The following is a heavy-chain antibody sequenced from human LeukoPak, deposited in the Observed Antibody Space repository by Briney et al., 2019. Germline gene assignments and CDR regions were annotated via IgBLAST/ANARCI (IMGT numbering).Heavy chain of an antibody. CDR1: GFTFSTYA. J-gene: IGHJ4*02. CDR3: ARGVYNLEY. V-gene: IGHV3-23*01. Sequence: GGSLRLSCAASGFTFSTYAMTWVRQAPGKGLDWVSGISSSGGSTYYAGSVKGRFTISRENSKNTLYLQMNSLRADDTAVYYCARGVYNLEYWGQGTLVTVSS. D-gene: IGHD5/OR15-5a*01. CDR2: ISSSGGST.